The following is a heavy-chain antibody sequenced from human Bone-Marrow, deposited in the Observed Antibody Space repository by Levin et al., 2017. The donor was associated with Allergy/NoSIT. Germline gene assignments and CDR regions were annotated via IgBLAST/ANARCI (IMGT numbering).Heavy chain of an antibody. CDR1: GSSLTTRGEG. CDR2: IFWDDDK. Sequence: SGPTLVKPTQTLTVTCSFSGSSLTTRGEGVAWIRQSPGGALEWLSLIFWDDDKRYSPSLKTRLTVTRGSSRNQVVLTMTNTDPVDTGTYYCAHTTSGGPRGQYYFDYWGQGTLVTVSS. J-gene: IGHJ4*02. V-gene: IGHV2-5*02. D-gene: IGHD3-16*01. CDR3: AHTTSGGPRGQYYFDY.